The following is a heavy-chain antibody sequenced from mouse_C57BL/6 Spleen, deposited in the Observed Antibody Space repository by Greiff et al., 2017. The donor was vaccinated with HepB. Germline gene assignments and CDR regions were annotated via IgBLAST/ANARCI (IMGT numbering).Heavy chain of an antibody. CDR1: GYTFTSYW. CDR2: LFPGSGST. CDR3: ASHYYGSSPFAY. V-gene: IGHV1-55*01. D-gene: IGHD1-1*01. J-gene: IGHJ3*01. Sequence: QVQLQQSGAELVKPGASVKMSCKASGYTFTSYWITWVNQRPGQGLEWIGDLFPGSGSTNYNEKFKSKATLTVYTTSSTAYMQRSSLTSEDAAVYYCASHYYGSSPFAYWGQGTLVTVSA.